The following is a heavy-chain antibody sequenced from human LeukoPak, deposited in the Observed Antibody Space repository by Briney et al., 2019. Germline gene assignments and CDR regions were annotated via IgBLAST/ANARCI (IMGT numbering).Heavy chain of an antibody. CDR1: GFSFSDTY. CDR3: TTESSGSLPY. D-gene: IGHD1-26*01. J-gene: IGHJ4*02. V-gene: IGHV3-15*07. Sequence: GGSLRLSCAASGFSFSDTYINWVRQIPGTGLEWVGLIKNKADRGEIEYAAPVKDRFTISRDDSKNTVYLQMSCLKTEDTAVYYCTTESSGSLPYWGQGTLVTVSS. CDR2: IKNKADRGEI.